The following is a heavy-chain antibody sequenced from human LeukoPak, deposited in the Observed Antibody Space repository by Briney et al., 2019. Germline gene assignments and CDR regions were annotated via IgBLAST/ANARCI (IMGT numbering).Heavy chain of an antibody. J-gene: IGHJ4*02. CDR1: GYTFTSYY. D-gene: IGHD2-21*02. Sequence: ASVEVSCKASGYTFTSYYIHWVRQAPGQGLEWMAMINPSGDSTTYAQTIQGRVTMTRDTSTSTVYMDLSSLRSEDTAVYYCASVLYRGGDCSSGRYYFDYWGQGTLVTVSS. CDR2: INPSGDST. V-gene: IGHV1-46*01. CDR3: ASVLYRGGDCSSGRYYFDY.